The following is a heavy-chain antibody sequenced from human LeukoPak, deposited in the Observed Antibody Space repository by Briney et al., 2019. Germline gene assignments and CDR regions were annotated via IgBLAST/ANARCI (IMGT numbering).Heavy chain of an antibody. Sequence: GGSLRLSCAASGFTFSSYGMSWVRQAPGKGLEWVSIISGSGGSTYYADSVKGRFTISRDNSKNTLYLQMNSLRVEDTAVYYCARGGAARPDFWGQGTLVTVSS. J-gene: IGHJ4*02. CDR2: ISGSGGST. CDR1: GFTFSSYG. D-gene: IGHD6-6*01. CDR3: ARGGAARPDF. V-gene: IGHV3-23*01.